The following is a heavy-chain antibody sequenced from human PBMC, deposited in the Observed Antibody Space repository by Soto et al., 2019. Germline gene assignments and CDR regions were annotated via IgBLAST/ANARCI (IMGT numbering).Heavy chain of an antibody. CDR1: GGSVSSGGYY. J-gene: IGHJ4*02. Sequence: QVQLQESGPGLVKPSETLSLTCSVSGGSVSSGGYYWSWIRQPPGKGLEWIGCIYYSGSTDYNPYLKSRVTMSLDKSKNRCSLTLNSVTAADTAVYFCARAGSYRYFDYWGQGTMVTVSS. V-gene: IGHV4-61*08. D-gene: IGHD3-10*01. CDR3: ARAGSYRYFDY. CDR2: IYYSGST.